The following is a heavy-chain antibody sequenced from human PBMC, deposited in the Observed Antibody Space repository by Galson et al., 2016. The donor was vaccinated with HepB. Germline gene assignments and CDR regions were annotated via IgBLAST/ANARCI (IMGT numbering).Heavy chain of an antibody. CDR3: ARVPTFEVDTALVVRLPHAMDV. Sequence: SLRLSCAVSGFTFSSYWMNWVRQAPGKGLEWVANIKLDGSETYYVDSVKGRFTISRDNAKNSLYLQLNSLIAEDTAVYFCARVPTFEVDTALVVRLPHAMDVWGQGTTVTVSS. D-gene: IGHD5-18*01. CDR2: IKLDGSET. V-gene: IGHV3-7*03. J-gene: IGHJ6*02. CDR1: GFTFSSYW.